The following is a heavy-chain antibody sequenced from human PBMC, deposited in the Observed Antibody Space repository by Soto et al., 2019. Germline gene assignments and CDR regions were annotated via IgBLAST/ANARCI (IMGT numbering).Heavy chain of an antibody. Sequence: GESLKISCKGSGYSFTSYWIGWVRQMPGKGLEWMGIIYPGGSDTRYSPSFQGQVTISADKSISTAYLQWSSLKASDTAMYYCAKGAGLLAYCGGDCYPGHFDYWGQGTLVTVSS. CDR3: AKGAGLLAYCGGDCYPGHFDY. CDR2: IYPGGSDT. V-gene: IGHV5-51*01. D-gene: IGHD2-21*02. CDR1: GYSFTSYW. J-gene: IGHJ4*02.